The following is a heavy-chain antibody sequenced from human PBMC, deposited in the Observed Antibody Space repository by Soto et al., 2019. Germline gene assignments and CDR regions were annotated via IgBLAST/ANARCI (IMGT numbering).Heavy chain of an antibody. CDR3: AKNRGSGSYTNWNFDV. Sequence: EVQVLESGGGLVQPGGSLRLSCAASGFTFSNYAMSWVRQAPGKGLEWVSTIHGGGDYTDYTDYVKGRFTISRDNSRNTLFLQMNSLRAEDTAVYYCAKNRGSGSYTNWNFDVWGRGTLVTVSS. V-gene: IGHV3-23*01. CDR2: IHGGGDYT. J-gene: IGHJ2*01. CDR1: GFTFSNYA. D-gene: IGHD1-26*01.